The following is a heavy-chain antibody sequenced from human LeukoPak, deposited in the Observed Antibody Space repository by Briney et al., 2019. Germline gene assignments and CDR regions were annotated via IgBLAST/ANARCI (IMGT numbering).Heavy chain of an antibody. CDR3: ARRDYYGSGSYSY. V-gene: IGHV4-59*01. Sequence: SETLSLTCTVSGGSISSDYWSWIRQPPGKGLEWIGYIHYSGSTNYNPSLKSRVTISVDTSKNQFSMQLSSVTAADTAVYYCARRDYYGSGSYSYWGQGTLVTVSS. J-gene: IGHJ4*02. D-gene: IGHD3-10*01. CDR1: GGSISSDY. CDR2: IHYSGST.